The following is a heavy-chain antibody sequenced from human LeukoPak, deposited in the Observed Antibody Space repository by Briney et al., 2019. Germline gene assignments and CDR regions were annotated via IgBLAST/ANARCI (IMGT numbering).Heavy chain of an antibody. CDR3: ARRGSGWRNWFDP. V-gene: IGHV5-51*01. Sequence: KPGESLKSSCKGSGYSFTSYWIGWVRQMPGKGLEWMGIIYPGDSDTRYSPSFQGQVTISADKSISTAYLQWSSLKASDTAVYYCARRGSGWRNWFDPWGQGTLVTVSS. CDR1: GYSFTSYW. CDR2: IYPGDSDT. J-gene: IGHJ5*02. D-gene: IGHD6-19*01.